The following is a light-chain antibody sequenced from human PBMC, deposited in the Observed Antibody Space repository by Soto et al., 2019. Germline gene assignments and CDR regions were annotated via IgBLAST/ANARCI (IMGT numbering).Light chain of an antibody. J-gene: IGKJ5*01. CDR3: QQLNSYPPP. CDR2: AAS. Sequence: IQLSQSPSSLYASVGDRVSIISRASQGISSYLAWYQQKPGKAPKLLSYAASTLQSGVPSRFSGSGSGTDFTLTIISLQPEDFATYYCQQLNSYPPPFGRGTRLEI. CDR1: QGISSY. V-gene: IGKV1-9*01.